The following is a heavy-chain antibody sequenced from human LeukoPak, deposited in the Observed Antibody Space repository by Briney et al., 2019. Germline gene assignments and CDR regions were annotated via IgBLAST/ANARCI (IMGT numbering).Heavy chain of an antibody. V-gene: IGHV3-74*01. CDR1: GFTFSSYS. CDR3: ARHLNYYLDY. D-gene: IGHD3-10*01. Sequence: GGSLRLSCAASGFTFSSYSMNWVRQAPGKGLVWVSRISSDGSITGYADSVKGRFTISRDNAKNTLYLQMNSLRAEDTAVYYCARHLNYYLDYWGQGTLVTVSS. J-gene: IGHJ4*02. CDR2: ISSDGSIT.